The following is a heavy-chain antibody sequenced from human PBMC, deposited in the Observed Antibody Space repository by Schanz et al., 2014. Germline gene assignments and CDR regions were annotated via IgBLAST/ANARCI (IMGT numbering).Heavy chain of an antibody. CDR1: GFTFNNYW. D-gene: IGHD1-26*01. Sequence: EVQLVESGGGLVQPGGSLRLSCVASGFTFNNYWMSWVRQAPGKGLEWVAAISYDGSNSYYADSVKGRFTISRDNSKNSLYLQMNSLRTEDTALYYCAKDSRGSSFDMDVWGQGTTVTVSS. J-gene: IGHJ6*02. V-gene: IGHV3-7*03. CDR3: AKDSRGSSFDMDV. CDR2: ISYDGSNS.